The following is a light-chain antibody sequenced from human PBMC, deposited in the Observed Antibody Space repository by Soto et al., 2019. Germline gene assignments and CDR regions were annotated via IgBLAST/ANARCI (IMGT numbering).Light chain of an antibody. V-gene: IGKV4-1*01. CDR3: QQFSSPPFFP. CDR1: XXXXXGSNNKDC. Sequence: DIVMTQSPDSLAVSLGERATXXXXXXXXXXXGSNNKDCLAWYQQKPGQPPKLLLYWASTRESGVPDRFSGSGSGTDFTLTISSLQAEDVAIYYCQQFSSPPFFPFGQGTKVDIK. CDR2: WAS. J-gene: IGKJ2*01.